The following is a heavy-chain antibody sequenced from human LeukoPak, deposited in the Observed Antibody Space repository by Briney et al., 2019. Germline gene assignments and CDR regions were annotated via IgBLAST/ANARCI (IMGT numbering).Heavy chain of an antibody. J-gene: IGHJ3*02. V-gene: IGHV1-18*01. CDR1: GYTFTSYG. CDR3: ARRIAAAGHDAFDI. CDR2: ISAYNGNT. Sequence: LVKVSCKASGYTFTSYGISWVRQAPGQGLEWMGWISAYNGNTNYAQKLQGRVTMTTDTSTSTAYMELRSLRSDDTAVYYCARRIAAAGHDAFDIWGQGTMVTVSS. D-gene: IGHD6-13*01.